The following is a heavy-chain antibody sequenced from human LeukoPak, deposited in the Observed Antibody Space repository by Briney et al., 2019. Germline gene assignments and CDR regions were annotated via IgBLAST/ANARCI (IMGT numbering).Heavy chain of an antibody. CDR1: GFTFSSYS. CDR2: ISSSSSYI. J-gene: IGHJ4*02. Sequence: GGSLRLSCAASGFTFSSYSMNWVRQAPGKGLEWVSSISSSSSYIYYADSVKGRFTISRDNAKNSLYLQMNSLRAEDTAVYYCARGLVVPPRFDYWGQGTLVTVSS. D-gene: IGHD2-2*01. V-gene: IGHV3-21*01. CDR3: ARGLVVPPRFDY.